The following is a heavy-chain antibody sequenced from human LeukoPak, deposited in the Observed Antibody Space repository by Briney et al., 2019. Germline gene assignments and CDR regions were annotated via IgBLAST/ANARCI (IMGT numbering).Heavy chain of an antibody. CDR3: AREGDGYIYIDC. D-gene: IGHD5-24*01. CDR2: ISSSSSYI. J-gene: IGHJ4*02. Sequence: PGGSLRLSCAASGFTLSSYSMNWVRQAPGKGLEWVSSISSSSSYIYYADSVKGRFTISRDNAKNSLYLQMNSLGAEDTAVYYCAREGDGYIYIDCWGQGTLVTVSS. V-gene: IGHV3-21*01. CDR1: GFTLSSYS.